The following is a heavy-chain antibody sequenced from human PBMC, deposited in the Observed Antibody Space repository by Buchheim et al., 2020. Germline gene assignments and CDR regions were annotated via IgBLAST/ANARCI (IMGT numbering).Heavy chain of an antibody. J-gene: IGHJ4*02. CDR1: GGSISSSGFY. V-gene: IGHV4-39*07. CDR2: IYSNGNT. D-gene: IGHD4-23*01. Sequence: QLQLQESGPGLVKPSETLSLICTVSGGSISSSGFYWVWIRQPPGQGLEWIGSIYSNGNTYYNASLESRVTISADTSKNQFSLKLSSVTAADTAVYYCAGGPLMTTVVTSGQEFDYWGQGTL. CDR3: AGGPLMTTVVTSGQEFDY.